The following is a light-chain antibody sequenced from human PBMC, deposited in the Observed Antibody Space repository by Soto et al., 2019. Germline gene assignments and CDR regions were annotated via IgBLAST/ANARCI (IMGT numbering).Light chain of an antibody. J-gene: IGLJ2*01. CDR3: QTWDTGIHV. V-gene: IGLV4-69*01. CDR1: SGHRSYA. Sequence: QPVLTQSPSASASLGASVKLTCTLSSGHRSYAIAWHQQQPEKGPRYLMNLNSDGSHSKGDGIPDRFSGSSSGAERYLTISSLQSEDEADYYCQTWDTGIHVFGGGTKLTVL. CDR2: LNSDGSH.